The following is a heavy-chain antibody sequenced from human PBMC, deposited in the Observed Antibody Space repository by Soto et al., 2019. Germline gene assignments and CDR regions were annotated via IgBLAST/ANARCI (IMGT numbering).Heavy chain of an antibody. V-gene: IGHV3-23*01. CDR2: ISGSGGST. CDR3: AKAEDDFWSGCPYFDY. D-gene: IGHD3-3*01. CDR1: GFTFSSYA. J-gene: IGHJ4*02. Sequence: EVQLLESGGGLVQPGGSLRLSCAASGFTFSSYAMSWVRQAPGKGLEWVSAISGSGGSTYYADSVKGRFTISRDNSKNTLYLQMNSLRAEDTAVYYCAKAEDDFWSGCPYFDYWGQGTLVTVSS.